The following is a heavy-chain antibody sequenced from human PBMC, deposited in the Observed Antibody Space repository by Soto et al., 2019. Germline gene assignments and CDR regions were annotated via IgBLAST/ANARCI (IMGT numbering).Heavy chain of an antibody. J-gene: IGHJ6*02. V-gene: IGHV3-48*03. CDR2: ISSSGSTI. D-gene: IGHD5-18*01. CDR3: ARGEGGYSYVGYYGIDV. CDR1: GFTFSSYE. Sequence: EVQLVESGGGLVQPGGSLRLSCAASGFTFSSYEMNWVRQAPGKGLEWVSYISSSGSTIYYADSVKGRFTISRDNAKNSLYLQMYSPRAEDTAVYYCARGEGGYSYVGYYGIDVWGQGTTVTVSS.